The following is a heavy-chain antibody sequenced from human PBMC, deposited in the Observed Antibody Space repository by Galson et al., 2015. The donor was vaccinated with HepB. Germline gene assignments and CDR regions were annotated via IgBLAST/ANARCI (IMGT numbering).Heavy chain of an antibody. CDR1: GFTFSSYS. V-gene: IGHV3-21*01. CDR3: ASNSNCSSTSCYVGWFDP. CDR2: ISSSSSYI. Sequence: SLRLSCAASGFTFSSYSMNWVRQAPGKGLEWVSSISSSSSYIYYADSVKGRFTISRDNAKNSLYLQMNSLRAEDTAVYYCASNSNCSSTSCYVGWFDPWGQGTLVTVSS. D-gene: IGHD2-2*01. J-gene: IGHJ5*02.